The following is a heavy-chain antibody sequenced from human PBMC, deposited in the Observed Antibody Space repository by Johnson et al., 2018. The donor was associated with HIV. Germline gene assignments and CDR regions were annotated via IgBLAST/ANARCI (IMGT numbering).Heavy chain of an antibody. CDR2: IKSKTDGGTT. CDR1: GFTFSNAW. V-gene: IGHV3-15*01. D-gene: IGHD3-16*01. Sequence: VQLLESGGGLVKPGGSLRLSCAASGFTFSNAWMNWVRQVPGKGLEWVGRIKSKTDGGTTDHAAPVKGRFSISRDDSKNTLYLQMNSLKTEDTAVYYCATGFGPAFEMWGQGTMVTVSS. J-gene: IGHJ3*02. CDR3: ATGFGPAFEM.